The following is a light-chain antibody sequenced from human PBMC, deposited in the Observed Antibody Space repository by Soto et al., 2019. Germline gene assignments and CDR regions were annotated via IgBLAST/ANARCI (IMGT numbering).Light chain of an antibody. CDR3: QQYDNSPRT. CDR1: QSVNSNY. V-gene: IGKV3-20*01. CDR2: GAS. Sequence: EIVLTQSPGTLSLSPGERATLSCRASQSVNSNYLAWYQQKPGQGPRRLMYGASSRATGIPDRFSGSGSGTDFALTISRLEPEDWAVYYCQQYDNSPRTCGQGTKVEIK. J-gene: IGKJ1*01.